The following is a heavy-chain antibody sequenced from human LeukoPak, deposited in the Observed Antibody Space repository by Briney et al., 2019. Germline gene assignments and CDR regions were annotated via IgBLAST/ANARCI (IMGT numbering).Heavy chain of an antibody. CDR2: IYTSGST. D-gene: IGHD3-10*01. Sequence: SETLSLPCTVSGGPISSYYWSWIRQPAGKGLEWIGRIYTSGSTNYNPSLKSRVTMSVDTSKNQFSLKLSSVTAADTAVYYCARGKDHMVRGVSDWFDPWGQGTLVTVSS. V-gene: IGHV4-4*07. CDR1: GGPISSYY. CDR3: ARGKDHMVRGVSDWFDP. J-gene: IGHJ5*02.